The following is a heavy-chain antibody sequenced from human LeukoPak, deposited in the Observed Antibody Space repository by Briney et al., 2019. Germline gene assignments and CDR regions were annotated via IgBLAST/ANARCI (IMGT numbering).Heavy chain of an antibody. D-gene: IGHD3-22*01. Sequence: SETLSLTCAVYGGSFSGYYWSWIRQPPGKGLEWIGEINHSGSTNYNPSLKSRVTISVDTSKNQFSLKLSSVTAADAAVYYCARGLHYYDSSRYFDYWGQGTLVTVSS. J-gene: IGHJ4*02. CDR3: ARGLHYYDSSRYFDY. CDR1: GGSFSGYY. V-gene: IGHV4-34*01. CDR2: INHSGST.